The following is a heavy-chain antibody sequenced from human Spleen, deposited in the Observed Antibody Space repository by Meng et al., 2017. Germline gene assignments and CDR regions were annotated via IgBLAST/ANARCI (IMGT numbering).Heavy chain of an antibody. Sequence: QVQLVQAGAEVKNPGASGKVSCRASGYTFTSHWMHWVRQAPGQGLEWMGIINPSDGYTMYEQKFQGRITITRDTSTGTVYMELSSLRSEDTAVYYCAREKSPGHFDYWGQGTLVTVSS. V-gene: IGHV1-46*01. CDR1: GYTFTSHW. CDR3: AREKSPGHFDY. J-gene: IGHJ4*02. CDR2: INPSDGYT.